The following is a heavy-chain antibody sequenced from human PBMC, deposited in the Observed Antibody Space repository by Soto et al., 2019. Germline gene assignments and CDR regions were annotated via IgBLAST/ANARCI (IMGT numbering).Heavy chain of an antibody. V-gene: IGHV4-31*03. CDR2: IYHSGST. Sequence: QVKLQESGPGLVQPAQTLSLSCTVSGGSITSGGIYWSWLRQHPRQGLELIGYIYHSGSTTYNPSLTSRVTISVDTSKNQFSLTVTSLTVADTAVYYCARFNSRSGTEYFDYWGQGTLVTVSS. CDR1: GGSITSGGIY. CDR3: ARFNSRSGTEYFDY. J-gene: IGHJ4*02. D-gene: IGHD6-19*01.